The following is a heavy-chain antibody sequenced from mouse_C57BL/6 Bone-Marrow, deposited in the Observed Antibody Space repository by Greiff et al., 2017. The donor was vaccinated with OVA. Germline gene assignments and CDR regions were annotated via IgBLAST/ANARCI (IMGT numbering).Heavy chain of an antibody. V-gene: IGHV1-82*01. D-gene: IGHD1-1*01. CDR2: IYPGDGDT. Sequence: VQLQQSGPELVKPGASVKISCKASGYAFRSSWMNWVKQRPGKGLEWIGRIYPGDGDTNYNGKFKGKATLTADKSSSTAYMQLSSLTSEDSAVYFCARSSYYYGSSYDYAMDYWGQGTSVTVSS. CDR3: ARSSYYYGSSYDYAMDY. J-gene: IGHJ4*01. CDR1: GYAFRSSW.